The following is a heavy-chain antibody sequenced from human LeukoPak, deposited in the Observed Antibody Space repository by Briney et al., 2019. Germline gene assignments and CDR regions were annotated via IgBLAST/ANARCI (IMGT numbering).Heavy chain of an antibody. V-gene: IGHV3-30*02. J-gene: IGHJ1*01. D-gene: IGHD2-2*01. CDR2: IRNDGGER. CDR3: AKTGEYCSSTSCYVPGYFHH. Sequence: GGSLRLSCAGSRFTFSSYGRHCVRQAPGKGLEWVAFIRNDGGERYYADSVKGRFNISRDNSKNTLYLQMNSLRAEDTAVYYCAKTGEYCSSTSCYVPGYFHHWGQGTLVTVSS. CDR1: RFTFSSYG.